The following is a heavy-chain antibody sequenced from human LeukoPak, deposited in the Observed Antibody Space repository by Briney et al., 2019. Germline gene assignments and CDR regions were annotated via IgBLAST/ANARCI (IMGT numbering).Heavy chain of an antibody. CDR1: GGSISSYY. CDR2: IYTSGST. D-gene: IGHD6-19*01. Sequence: SETLSLTCTVSGGSISSYYWSWIRQPAGKGLEWIGRIYTSGSTNYNPPLKSRVTILLDTSKNQFSLKLTSVTAADTAMYYCARGWTLKTPLGRVAGTSSRRGRYFDYWGQGNLVTVSS. V-gene: IGHV4-4*07. CDR3: ARGWTLKTPLGRVAGTSSRRGRYFDY. J-gene: IGHJ4*01.